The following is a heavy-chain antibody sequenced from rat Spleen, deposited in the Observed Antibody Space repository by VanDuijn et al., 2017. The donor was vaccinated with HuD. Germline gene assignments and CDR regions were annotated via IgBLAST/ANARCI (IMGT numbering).Heavy chain of an antibody. CDR1: GFTFSSFP. V-gene: IGHV5S13*01. CDR2: ISSGGGNT. CDR3: TTDNWGY. J-gene: IGHJ2*01. Sequence: EVQLVESGGGLVQPGRSLKLSCAASGFTFSSFPMAWVRQAPKKGLEWVASISSGGGNTYYRDSVKGRFTISRDNAKNTQYLQMDSLRSEDTATYYCTTDNWGYWGQGVMVTVSS. D-gene: IGHD4-3*01.